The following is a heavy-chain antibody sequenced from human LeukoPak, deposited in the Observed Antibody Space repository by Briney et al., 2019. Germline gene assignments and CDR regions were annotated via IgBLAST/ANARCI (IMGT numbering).Heavy chain of an antibody. CDR2: INPSGGST. CDR1: GYTFTSYY. V-gene: IGHV1-46*01. D-gene: IGHD5-12*01. Sequence: ASVKVSCKASGYTFTSYYMHWVRQAPGQGLEWMGIINPSGGSTSYAQKFQGRATMTRDTSTSTVYMELSSLRSEDTAVYYCAGSLSGYDYGYWGQGTLVTVSS. CDR3: AGSLSGYDYGY. J-gene: IGHJ4*02.